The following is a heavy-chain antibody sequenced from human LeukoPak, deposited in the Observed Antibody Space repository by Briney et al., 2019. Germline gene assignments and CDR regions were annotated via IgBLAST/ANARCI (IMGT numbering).Heavy chain of an antibody. V-gene: IGHV1-18*01. D-gene: IGHD6-19*01. CDR1: GYTFTSYG. J-gene: IGHJ4*02. CDR3: ARDRSSGWYGREDY. CDR2: ISAYNGNT. Sequence: ASVKVSCKASGYTFTSYGISWVRQAPGQGLEWMGWISAYNGNTNYAQKFQGRVTMTTDTSTGTAYMELRSLRSDDTAVYYCARDRSSGWYGREDYWGQGTLVTVSS.